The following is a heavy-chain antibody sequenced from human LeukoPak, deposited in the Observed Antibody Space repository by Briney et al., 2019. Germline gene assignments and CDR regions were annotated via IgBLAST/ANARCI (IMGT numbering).Heavy chain of an antibody. V-gene: IGHV5-51*01. CDR3: ARHQYSSGWYADY. CDR1: GYSFTSYW. CDR2: IYPGDSDT. D-gene: IGHD6-19*01. J-gene: IGHJ4*02. Sequence: GESLKISCKGSGYSFTSYWIGWVGQMPGKGLEWMGIIYPGDSDTRYSPSFQGQVTISADKSISTAYLQWSSLKAADTAMYYCARHQYSSGWYADYWGQGTLVTVSS.